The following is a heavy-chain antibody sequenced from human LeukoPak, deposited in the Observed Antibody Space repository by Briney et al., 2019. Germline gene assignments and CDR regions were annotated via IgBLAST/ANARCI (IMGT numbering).Heavy chain of an antibody. CDR1: GFTFSSYE. CDR3: ARDKSGWLSYGMDV. J-gene: IGHJ6*02. D-gene: IGHD6-19*01. V-gene: IGHV3-48*03. CDR2: ISSSGSTV. Sequence: VGSLRLSCAASGFTFSSYEMNWVRQAPGKGLEWVSYISSSGSTVYYADSVKGRFTISRDNAKNSLYLQMNSLRAEDTAVYYCARDKSGWLSYGMDVWGQGTTVTVSS.